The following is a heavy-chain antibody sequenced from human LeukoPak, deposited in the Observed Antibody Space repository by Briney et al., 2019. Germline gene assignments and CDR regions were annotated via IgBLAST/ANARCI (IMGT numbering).Heavy chain of an antibody. CDR3: ARDSDWILFDY. CDR2: VNREGTTT. V-gene: IGHV3-74*03. J-gene: IGHJ4*02. D-gene: IGHD2-2*03. Sequence: PGGSLRLSCAASGFTFNTYWMHWVRQAPGKGLVWVARVNREGTTTAYADSVKGRFIIPRDNSKNTLYLQMNNLRAEDTAVYYCARDSDWILFDYWGQGTPVTVSS. CDR1: GFTFNTYW.